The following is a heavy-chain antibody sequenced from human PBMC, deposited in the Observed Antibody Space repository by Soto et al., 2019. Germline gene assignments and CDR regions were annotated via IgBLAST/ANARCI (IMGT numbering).Heavy chain of an antibody. V-gene: IGHV1-69*01. CDR3: GTGSSWTKVES. Sequence: QVQLVQSGAEVKKPGYSVKVSCKASGGTLSRSAISWVRQAPGQGLEWMGGIIPIFGQAIYAQKFRGRVSIIADESTRTAYMEMRSLRSEDTAVYYCGTGSSWTKVESWGQGNLVTVAS. D-gene: IGHD6-13*01. CDR1: GGTLSRSA. J-gene: IGHJ4*02. CDR2: IIPIFGQA.